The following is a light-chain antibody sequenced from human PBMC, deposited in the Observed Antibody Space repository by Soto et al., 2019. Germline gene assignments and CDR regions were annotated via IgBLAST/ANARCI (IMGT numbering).Light chain of an antibody. CDR2: GIS. J-gene: IGKJ5*01. CDR1: QSVNSN. CDR3: KQQGQWPIT. Sequence: VMPQSPAPLSVSPGARAPLSGRASQSVNSNYLAWYQQKPGQAPRLLIYGISKRATDIPDRFSGSGSGKEGTLTISSLQPEDVATDYCKQQGQWPITVGKGTRLEIK. V-gene: IGKV3D-15*01.